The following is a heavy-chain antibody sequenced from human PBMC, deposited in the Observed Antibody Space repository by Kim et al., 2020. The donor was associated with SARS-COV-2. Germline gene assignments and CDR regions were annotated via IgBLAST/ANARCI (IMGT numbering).Heavy chain of an antibody. CDR3: AKGGVTTWRVDY. J-gene: IGHJ4*02. V-gene: IGHV3-30*18. Sequence: GGSLRLSCAASGFTFSSYGMHWVRQAPGKGLEWVAVISYDGSNKYYADSVKGRFTISRDNSKNTLYLQMNSLRAEDTAVYYCAKGGVTTWRVDYWGQGT. CDR2: ISYDGSNK. CDR1: GFTFSSYG. D-gene: IGHD4-17*01.